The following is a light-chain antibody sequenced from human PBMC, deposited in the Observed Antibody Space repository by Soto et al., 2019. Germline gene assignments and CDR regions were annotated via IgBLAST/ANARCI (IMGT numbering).Light chain of an antibody. Sequence: QSVLTQPASVSGSPGQSITISCTGSSSDVGGYNYVSWYQQHPDKVPKALIYEGSKRPSGVSNRFSGSKSGNTASLTISGLQAEDEADYYCCSYAGSRGLVFGGGTKVTVL. CDR1: SSDVGGYNY. CDR2: EGS. J-gene: IGLJ2*01. CDR3: CSYAGSRGLV. V-gene: IGLV2-23*01.